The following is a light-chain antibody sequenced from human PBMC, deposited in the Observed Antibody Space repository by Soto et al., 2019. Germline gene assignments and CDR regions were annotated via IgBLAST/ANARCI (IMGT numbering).Light chain of an antibody. Sequence: QSALAQPASVSGSPGQSITISCTGTNSDVGNYIYVSWYQQRPGKGPKLMIYEVSNRPSGVSNRFSGSKSGNTASLTISGLQAEDEADYYCSSYTSNTTPFVFGTGTNVTAL. CDR3: SSYTSNTTPFV. CDR2: EVS. CDR1: NSDVGNYIY. J-gene: IGLJ1*01. V-gene: IGLV2-14*01.